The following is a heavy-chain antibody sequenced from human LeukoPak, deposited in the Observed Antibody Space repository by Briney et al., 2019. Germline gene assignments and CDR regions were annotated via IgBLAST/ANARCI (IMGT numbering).Heavy chain of an antibody. Sequence: GGSLRLSCAASGFTFSSYAMSWVRQAPGKGLERVSAISGSGGSTYYADSVKGRFSISRDNSKNTLYLQMNSLRAEDTAVYYCAKVRVINYYWYFDLWGRGTLVTVSS. J-gene: IGHJ2*01. V-gene: IGHV3-23*01. CDR2: ISGSGGST. D-gene: IGHD3-22*01. CDR1: GFTFSSYA. CDR3: AKVRVINYYWYFDL.